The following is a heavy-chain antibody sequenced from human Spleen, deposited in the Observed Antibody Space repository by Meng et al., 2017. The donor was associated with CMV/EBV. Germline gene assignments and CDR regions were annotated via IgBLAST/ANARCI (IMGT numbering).Heavy chain of an antibody. D-gene: IGHD3-10*01. CDR2: INPSGGST. J-gene: IGHJ4*02. CDR3: AGSERRAYYFDY. V-gene: IGHV1-46*01. CDR1: GYTFTSYY. Sequence: ASVKVSCKASGYTFTSYYMHWVRQAPGQGLEWMGIINPSGGSTSYAQKFQGRVTMTRDTSTSTVYMELSRLRSDDTAVYYCAGSERRAYYFDYWGQGTLVTVSS.